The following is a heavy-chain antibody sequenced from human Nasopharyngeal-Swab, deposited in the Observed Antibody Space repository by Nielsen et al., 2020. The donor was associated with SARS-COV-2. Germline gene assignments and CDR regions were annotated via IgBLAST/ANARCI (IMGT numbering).Heavy chain of an antibody. V-gene: IGHV3-53*05. CDR1: GFTVSSNF. CDR3: AAGSDY. D-gene: IGHD2-15*01. Sequence: SCAASGFTVSSNFMSWVRQAPGKGLEWVSVVYPGGSTYYADSVKGRFTISRDDSENTLYLQMNSLKTEDTAVYYCAAGSDYWGQGTLVTVSS. J-gene: IGHJ4*02. CDR2: VYPGGST.